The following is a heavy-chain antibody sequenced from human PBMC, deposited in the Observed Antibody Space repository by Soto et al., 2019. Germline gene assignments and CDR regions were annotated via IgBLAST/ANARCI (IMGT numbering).Heavy chain of an antibody. D-gene: IGHD6-13*01. V-gene: IGHV1-58*01. J-gene: IGHJ4*02. CDR1: GFTFSSSA. Sequence: SVKVSCKTSGFTFSSSAVHWVRQARGHRLQWIGWIDVGSANANYAQKLQGRVTMTTDTSTSTAYMELRSLRSDDTAVYYCARDIPSSWFLYCYDYWGQGTLVTVS. CDR3: ARDIPSSWFLYCYDY. CDR2: IDVGSANA.